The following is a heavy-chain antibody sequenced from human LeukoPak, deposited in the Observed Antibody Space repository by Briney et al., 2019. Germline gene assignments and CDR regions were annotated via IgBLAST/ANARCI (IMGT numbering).Heavy chain of an antibody. D-gene: IGHD3-10*01. J-gene: IGHJ5*02. CDR2: ISGSGGST. CDR1: GFTFSSYA. V-gene: IGHV3-23*01. CDR3: ATYGSGSYYNNWFDP. Sequence: PRGSLRLSCAASGFTFSSYAMSWVRQAPGKGLEGVSAISGSGGSTYYAASVKGRFTISRDNSKNTLYLQMNSLRAEDTAVYYCATYGSGSYYNNWFDPWGQGTLVTVSS.